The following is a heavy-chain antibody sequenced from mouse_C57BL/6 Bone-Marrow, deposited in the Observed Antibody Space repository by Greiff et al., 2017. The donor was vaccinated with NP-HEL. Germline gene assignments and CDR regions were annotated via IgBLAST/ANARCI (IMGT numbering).Heavy chain of an antibody. J-gene: IGHJ4*01. CDR3: TRGYEGDAMDY. CDR2: IDPETGGT. Sequence: QVQLQQSGAELVRPGASVTLSCKASGYTFTDYEMHWVKQTPVHGLEWIGAIDPETGGTAYNQKFKGKAILTADKSSSTAYMELRSLTSEDSAVYYCTRGYEGDAMDYWGQGTSVTVSS. V-gene: IGHV1-15*01. D-gene: IGHD2-3*01. CDR1: GYTFTDYE.